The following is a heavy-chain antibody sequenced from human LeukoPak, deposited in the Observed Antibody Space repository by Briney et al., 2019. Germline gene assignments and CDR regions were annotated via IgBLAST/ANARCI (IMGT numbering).Heavy chain of an antibody. J-gene: IGHJ4*02. D-gene: IGHD3-10*01. CDR1: GYTFTAYY. Sequence: LVASVKVSCKASGYTFTAYYMHWVRQAPGQGLEWMGWINPNSGGTNSSQKFQDRVTLTRDTSISTAYMELGSLRSDDTAIYYCARAYGSGSSYHPGYWGQGTLVTVSS. CDR3: ARAYGSGSSYHPGY. CDR2: INPNSGGT. V-gene: IGHV1-2*03.